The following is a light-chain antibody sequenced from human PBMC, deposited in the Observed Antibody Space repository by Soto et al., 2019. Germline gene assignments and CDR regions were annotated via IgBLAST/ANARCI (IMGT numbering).Light chain of an antibody. J-gene: IGKJ1*01. CDR1: QSIGPW. CDR3: HHYTRA. CDR2: DAS. V-gene: IGKV1-5*01. Sequence: DIQMTQSPSSLSASVGDRVTITCRASQSIGPWLAWYQQRPGKAPKLLIFDASTLESGVPSRFSGSASGTEFTLTISILQPDDFATYYCHHYTRAFGQGTKVEI.